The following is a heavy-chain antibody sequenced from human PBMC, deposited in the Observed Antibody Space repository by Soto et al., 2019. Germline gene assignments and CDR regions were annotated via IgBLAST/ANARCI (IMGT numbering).Heavy chain of an antibody. J-gene: IGHJ5*02. CDR3: ARSSGYGGLRFDP. Sequence: QEQLQESGPGLVKPSQTLSLTCTVSGGSVSSGDYYWSWIRQPPGKGLEWIGYIHYSGSTYYNPSLKSRVTXSXDXXKNQFSLKLSSVTAADTAVYSCARSSGYGGLRFDPWGQGTLVTVSS. CDR1: GGSVSSGDYY. V-gene: IGHV4-30-4*01. CDR2: IHYSGST. D-gene: IGHD5-12*01.